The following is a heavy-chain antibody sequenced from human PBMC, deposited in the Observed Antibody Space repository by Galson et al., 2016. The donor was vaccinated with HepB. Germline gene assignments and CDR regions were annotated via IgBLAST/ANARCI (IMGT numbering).Heavy chain of an antibody. CDR1: GFTFNTYA. Sequence: SLRLSCAASGFTFNTYAMHWVRQAPGRGLEWVAVISYDGSNKHYADSVEGRLTISRDNSKSTLYLQMNSLIAEDTAVYYCTTDWIIMVRGATFVDYWGQGTLVTVSS. CDR3: TTDWIIMVRGATFVDY. J-gene: IGHJ4*02. V-gene: IGHV3-30-3*01. D-gene: IGHD3-10*01. CDR2: ISYDGSNK.